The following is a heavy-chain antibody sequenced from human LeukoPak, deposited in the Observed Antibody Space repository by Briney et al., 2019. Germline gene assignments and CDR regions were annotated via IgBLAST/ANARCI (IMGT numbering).Heavy chain of an antibody. J-gene: IGHJ3*02. CDR2: IYYSGST. CDR1: GGSISSSSYY. CDR3: ARDPHYYDSSGYYCYAFDI. V-gene: IGHV4-39*07. Sequence: SETLSLTCTVSGGSISSSSYYWGWIRQPPGKGLEWIGNIYYSGSTYYNPSLKSRVTISVDTSKNQFSLKLSSVTAADTAVYYCARDPHYYDSSGYYCYAFDIWGQGTMVTVSS. D-gene: IGHD3-22*01.